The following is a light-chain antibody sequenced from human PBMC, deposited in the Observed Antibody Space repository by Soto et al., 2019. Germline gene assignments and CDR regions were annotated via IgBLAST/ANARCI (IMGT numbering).Light chain of an antibody. V-gene: IGLV2-14*01. CDR1: SSDVGGYNY. Sequence: QSALTQPPSVSGSPGQSITISCTGTSSDVGGYNYVSWYQQHPGKAPKLMIYEVSNRPSGVSNRFSGSKSGNTASLTISGLQAEDEADYYCSSYTRSCTLVFGGGTKLTVL. CDR3: SSYTRSCTLV. CDR2: EVS. J-gene: IGLJ2*01.